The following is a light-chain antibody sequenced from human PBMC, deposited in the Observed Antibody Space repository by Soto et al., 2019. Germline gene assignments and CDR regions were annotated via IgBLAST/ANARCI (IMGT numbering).Light chain of an antibody. CDR1: SSDVGGYDY. J-gene: IGLJ1*01. CDR3: CSFAGTPYV. V-gene: IGLV2-11*01. Sequence: QSALTQPRSVSGSPGQSLTISCTGTSSDVGGYDYVSWYQQHPGKAPKLIIYDVSKRPSGVPDRFSGSKSGNMASLTISGLQAEDEADYYCCSFAGTPYVFGTGTKLTVL. CDR2: DVS.